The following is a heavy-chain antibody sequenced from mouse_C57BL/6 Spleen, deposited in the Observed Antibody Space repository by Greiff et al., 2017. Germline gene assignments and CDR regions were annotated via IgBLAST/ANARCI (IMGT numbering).Heavy chain of an antibody. CDR3: ARREAY. CDR2: IDPSDSYT. V-gene: IGHV1-59*01. Sequence: QVQLQQPGAELVRPGTSVKLSCKASGYTFTSYWMHWVKQRPGQGLEWIGEIDPSDSYTNYNQKFKGKATLTVDTASSTAYMQLSSLTSEDSAVYYCARREAYWGQGTTLTVSS. J-gene: IGHJ2*01. CDR1: GYTFTSYW.